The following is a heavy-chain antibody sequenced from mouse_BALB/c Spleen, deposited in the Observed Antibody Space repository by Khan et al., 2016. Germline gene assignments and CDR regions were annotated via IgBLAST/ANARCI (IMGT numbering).Heavy chain of an antibody. J-gene: IGHJ4*01. CDR2: INTETGEP. V-gene: IGHV9-2-1*01. CDR1: GYTFTDYS. Sequence: QIQLVQSGPELKKPGETVKISCKASGYTFTDYSMHWVKQAPGKGLKWMGWINTETGEPTYADDFKGRFAFSLETSASTAYLEINNLKNEDTATXFCAKSREVARNFYAMDYWGQRTSVTDSS. CDR3: AKSREVARNFYAMDY. D-gene: IGHD1-1*01.